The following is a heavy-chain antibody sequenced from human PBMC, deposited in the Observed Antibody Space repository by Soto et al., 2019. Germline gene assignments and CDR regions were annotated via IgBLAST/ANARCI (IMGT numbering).Heavy chain of an antibody. CDR2: MNPNSGNT. Sequence: QVQLVQSGAEVKKPGASVKVSCKASGYTFTSYDINWVRQATGQGLEWMGWMNPNSGNTGYAQKFQGRVTMTRNPSXGTAYMELSSLRSEDTAVYYCARGPGYSGYDFWFDPWGQGTLVTVSS. D-gene: IGHD5-12*01. CDR1: GYTFTSYD. CDR3: ARGPGYSGYDFWFDP. V-gene: IGHV1-8*01. J-gene: IGHJ5*02.